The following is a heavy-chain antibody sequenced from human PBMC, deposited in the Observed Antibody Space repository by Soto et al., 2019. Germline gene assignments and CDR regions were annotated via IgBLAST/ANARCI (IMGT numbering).Heavy chain of an antibody. CDR1: GFTFSDYY. CDR3: ARDMGLMVYGIFDY. Sequence: QVQLVESGGGLVKPGGSLRLSCAASGFTFSDYYMSWIRQAPGKGLEWVSYISSSGSTIYYAESAKGRFTISRHNAKNSLYLQLKILRAEDTAVYYCARDMGLMVYGIFDYWGQGTLVAVSS. D-gene: IGHD2-8*01. V-gene: IGHV3-11*01. CDR2: ISSSGSTI. J-gene: IGHJ4*02.